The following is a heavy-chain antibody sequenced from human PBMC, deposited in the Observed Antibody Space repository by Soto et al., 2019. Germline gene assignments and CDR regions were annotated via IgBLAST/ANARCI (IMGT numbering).Heavy chain of an antibody. J-gene: IGHJ6*02. Sequence: GGSLRLSCAASGFTFSDHYMDWVRQAPGKELKWVGRIRNKANYYTTEYAASVKGRFTISRDDSKNTLYLQMNSLRAEDTAVYYCARGKGGGSGTPFPYGMDVWGQGTTVTVSS. CDR2: IRNKANYYTT. D-gene: IGHD3-10*01. CDR3: ARGKGGGSGTPFPYGMDV. V-gene: IGHV3-72*01. CDR1: GFTFSDHY.